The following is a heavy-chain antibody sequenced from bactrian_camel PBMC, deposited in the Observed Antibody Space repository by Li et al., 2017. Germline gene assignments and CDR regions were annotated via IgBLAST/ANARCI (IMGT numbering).Heavy chain of an antibody. D-gene: IGHD2*01. CDR1: GYAFSPAC. CDR3: AARGPYCYTKLSVHDLTY. Sequence: HVQLVESGGGSVQTGGSLRLSCVVTGYAFSPACVAWFRQLPGKRREGVAVFEAGRTRYPDSVKGRFSISADDVSGDNRDKTLYLQMNSLKPEDTAMYYCAARGPYCYTKLSVHDLTYWGQGTQVTVS. CDR2: FEAGRT. V-gene: IGHV3S53*01. J-gene: IGHJ4*01.